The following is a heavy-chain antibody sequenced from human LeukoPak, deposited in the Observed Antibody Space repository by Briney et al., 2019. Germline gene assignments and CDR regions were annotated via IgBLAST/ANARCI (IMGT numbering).Heavy chain of an antibody. CDR1: GYTFTSYD. V-gene: IGHV1-8*03. D-gene: IGHD6-13*01. CDR3: ARGSYSSIWFLDY. Sequence: ASVKVSCKAAGYTFTSYDINWVPQATGQGLEWMGWMNPNSGNTGYAQKFQGRVTITRNTSISTAYMEMSSLRSEDTAVYYCARGSYSSIWFLDYWGQGTLVTVSS. J-gene: IGHJ4*02. CDR2: MNPNSGNT.